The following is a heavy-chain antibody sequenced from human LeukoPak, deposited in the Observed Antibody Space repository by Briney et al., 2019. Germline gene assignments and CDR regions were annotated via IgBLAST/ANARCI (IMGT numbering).Heavy chain of an antibody. D-gene: IGHD5-24*01. CDR1: GFTFSTYA. CDR3: AKENGYNYYFDY. CDR2: ISGSGGST. V-gene: IGHV3-23*01. Sequence: GGSLRLSCAASGFTFSTYAMSWVRQAPGKGLEWVSAISGSGGSTNYADSVKGRFTISRDNSKNTLYLQMNSLRAEDTAVYYCAKENGYNYYFDYWGQGTLVTVSS. J-gene: IGHJ4*02.